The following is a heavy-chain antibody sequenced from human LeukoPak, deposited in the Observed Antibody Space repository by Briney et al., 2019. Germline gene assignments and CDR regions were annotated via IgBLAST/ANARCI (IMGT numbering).Heavy chain of an antibody. V-gene: IGHV1-2*02. CDR3: ARGDIYWDY. CDR1: GYTFTAYY. D-gene: IGHD2-15*01. Sequence: SVTVSCKASGYTFTAYYVHWVRQAPGQGPEWMGWIHPNSGGTKYAQNFQGRVTMTRDTSITTAYMELSSLRSDDTAVYYCARGDIYWDYWGQGAQVTVSS. J-gene: IGHJ4*02. CDR2: IHPNSGGT.